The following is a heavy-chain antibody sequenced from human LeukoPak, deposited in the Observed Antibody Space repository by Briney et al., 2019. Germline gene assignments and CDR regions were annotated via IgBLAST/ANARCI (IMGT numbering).Heavy chain of an antibody. V-gene: IGHV3-30*02. CDR3: ARAGNIRFDY. Sequence: GGSLRLSCAASGFTFSSYGIHWVRQAPGKGLEWVAFIRYDGSNKYYTDSVKGRFTISRDNSKNTLYLQMNSLRAEDTAVYYCARAGNIRFDYWGQGTLVTVSS. CDR2: IRYDGSNK. J-gene: IGHJ4*02. CDR1: GFTFSSYG. D-gene: IGHD1/OR15-1a*01.